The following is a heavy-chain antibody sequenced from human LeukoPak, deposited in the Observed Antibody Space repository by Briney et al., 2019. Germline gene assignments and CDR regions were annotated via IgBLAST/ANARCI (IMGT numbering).Heavy chain of an antibody. CDR2: ISGSGDTT. CDR1: GFTFSSFA. CDR3: AKFGGNSYYYYYMDV. V-gene: IGHV3-23*01. J-gene: IGHJ6*03. D-gene: IGHD3-16*01. Sequence: GGSLRLSCAASGFTFSSFAMSWVRQVPGKGLEWVSGISGSGDTTNYADSVKGRFTISRDNSKNTLYLQMNSLRVEDTAVYYCAKFGGNSYYYYYMDVWGKGTTVTVSS.